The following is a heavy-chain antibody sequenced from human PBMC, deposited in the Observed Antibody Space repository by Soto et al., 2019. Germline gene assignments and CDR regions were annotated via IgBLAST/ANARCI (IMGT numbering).Heavy chain of an antibody. CDR1: GGTFSSYA. J-gene: IGHJ6*02. D-gene: IGHD6-13*01. CDR2: IIPIFGTA. Sequence: QVQLVQSGAEVKKPGSSVKVSCKASGGTFSSYAISWVRQAPGQGLEWMGGIIPIFGTANYAQKFQGRVTITADESTSTAYMELSSLRSEDKAVYYCARDGRKAAAGPYYYYGMDVWGQGTTVTVSS. CDR3: ARDGRKAAAGPYYYYGMDV. V-gene: IGHV1-69*01.